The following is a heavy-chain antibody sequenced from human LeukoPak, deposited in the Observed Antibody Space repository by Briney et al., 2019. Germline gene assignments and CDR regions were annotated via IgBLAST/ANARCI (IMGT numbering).Heavy chain of an antibody. CDR2: IYYSGGT. CDR1: GGSFSGYY. V-gene: IGHV4-34*09. D-gene: IGHD2-2*01. Sequence: SETLSLTCAVYGGSFSGYYWSWIRQPPGKGLEWIGYIYYSGGTYYNPSLKSRVTISEDTSKNQFSLNLSSVTAADTAVYYCARSRYCTVTSCASFDYWGQGTLVTVSS. CDR3: ARSRYCTVTSCASFDY. J-gene: IGHJ4*02.